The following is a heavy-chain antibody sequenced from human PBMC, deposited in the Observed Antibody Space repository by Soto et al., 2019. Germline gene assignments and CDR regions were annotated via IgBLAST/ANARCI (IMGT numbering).Heavy chain of an antibody. Sequence: SQTLSLTCTVSGGSISSYYWSWIRQPPGKGLEWIGYIYYSGSTNYNPSLKSRVTISVDTSKNQFSLKLSSVTAADTAVYYCAIYGDYEDSFDYWGQGTLVTDPS. CDR3: AIYGDYEDSFDY. J-gene: IGHJ4*02. D-gene: IGHD4-17*01. CDR1: GGSISSYY. CDR2: IYYSGST. V-gene: IGHV4-59*01.